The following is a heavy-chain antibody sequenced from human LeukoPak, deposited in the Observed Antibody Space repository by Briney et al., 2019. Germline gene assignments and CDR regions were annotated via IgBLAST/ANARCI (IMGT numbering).Heavy chain of an antibody. CDR3: ESSGPIAVAFFDY. Sequence: GGSLRLSCAASGFTFSSYSMHWVRQAPGKGLEWVSSISGTSNYIYYGDSVKGRFTISRDDAKDSQYLQMNSLRAEDTAVYYCESSGPIAVAFFDYWGQGILVTVSS. V-gene: IGHV3-21*01. CDR2: ISGTSNYI. D-gene: IGHD6-19*01. J-gene: IGHJ4*02. CDR1: GFTFSSYS.